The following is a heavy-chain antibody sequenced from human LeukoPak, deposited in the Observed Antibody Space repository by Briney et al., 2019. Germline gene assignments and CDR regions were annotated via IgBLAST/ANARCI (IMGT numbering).Heavy chain of an antibody. J-gene: IGHJ4*02. CDR2: ISGSGGTT. Sequence: GGSLRPSCAASRFTFSSYVMSWVRQAPGKGLEWVSAISGSGGTTYYADSVKGRFTISRDNSKNTLYLQMNSLRAEDTAVYYCAYNSSSWYGAFDYWGQGTLVTVSS. V-gene: IGHV3-23*01. CDR3: AYNSSSWYGAFDY. D-gene: IGHD6-13*01. CDR1: RFTFSSYV.